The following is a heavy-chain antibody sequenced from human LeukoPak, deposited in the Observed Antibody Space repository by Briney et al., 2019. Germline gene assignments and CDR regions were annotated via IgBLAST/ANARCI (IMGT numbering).Heavy chain of an antibody. CDR1: GGSISSYY. CDR2: IYYSGST. V-gene: IGHV4-59*01. D-gene: IGHD5-18*01. J-gene: IGHJ3*02. Sequence: SETLSLTCTVSGGSISSYYWSWIRQPPGKGLEWIGYIYYSGSTNYNPSLKSRVTISVDTSKNQFSLKLSSVTAADTAVYYCARDLPADVDTPAFDIWGQGTMVTVSS. CDR3: ARDLPADVDTPAFDI.